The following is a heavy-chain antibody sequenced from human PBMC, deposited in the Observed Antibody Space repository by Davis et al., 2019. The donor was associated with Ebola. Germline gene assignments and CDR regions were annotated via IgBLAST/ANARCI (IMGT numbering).Heavy chain of an antibody. Sequence: GESLKISCAASGFTFSSYGMHWVRQAPGKGLEWVVVISYDGSNKYYADSVKGRFTISRDNSKNTLYLQMNSLSADDTGVYYCAKGRYFDSSGHSLTYLSHWGQGTLVTVSS. CDR1: GFTFSSYG. CDR3: AKGRYFDSSGHSLTYLSH. D-gene: IGHD3-22*01. V-gene: IGHV3-30*18. J-gene: IGHJ1*01. CDR2: ISYDGSNK.